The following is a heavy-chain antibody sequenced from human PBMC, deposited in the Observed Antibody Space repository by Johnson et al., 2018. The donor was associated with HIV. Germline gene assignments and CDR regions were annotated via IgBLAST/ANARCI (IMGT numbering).Heavy chain of an antibody. D-gene: IGHD1-1*01. V-gene: IGHV3-11*04. CDR2: ISSSGSAI. Sequence: QVQLVESGGGLVKPGGSLRLSCTASGFRFNDYYMTWVRQAPGEGLEWVSYISSSGSAIYYADSVKGRFTMSRDNAKNSMFLQMNSLRADDTAVYYCARSRNYACDIRGQGTMVTVSS. CDR1: GFRFNDYY. CDR3: ARSRNYACDI. J-gene: IGHJ3*02.